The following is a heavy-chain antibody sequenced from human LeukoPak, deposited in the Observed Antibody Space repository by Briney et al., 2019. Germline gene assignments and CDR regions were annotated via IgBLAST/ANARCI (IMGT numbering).Heavy chain of an antibody. Sequence: GGSLRLSCAASGFTFNNYWMSWVRQAPGKGLEWVANIKQDGSEKYYVDSVKGRFTISRDNTKNSLYLLMNSLRAEDTAVYYCARDRALDSPRGYYYTEDDYWGQGTLVTVSS. CDR3: ARDRALDSPRGYYYTEDDY. CDR1: GFTFNNYW. J-gene: IGHJ4*02. V-gene: IGHV3-7*01. D-gene: IGHD3-22*01. CDR2: IKQDGSEK.